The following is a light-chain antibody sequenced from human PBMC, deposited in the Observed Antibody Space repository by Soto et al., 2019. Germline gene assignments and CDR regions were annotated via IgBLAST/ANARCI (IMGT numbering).Light chain of an antibody. CDR3: QQGYSTPVT. V-gene: IGKV1-39*01. J-gene: IGKJ5*01. CDR1: QSISSY. Sequence: DIQMTQSPSSLSASVGDRVTITFRASQSISSYLNWYQQKPGKAPKLLIYAASSLQSGVPSRFSGSGSGTDFTLTISSLLPEDFATYYCQQGYSTPVTFGQGTRLEIK. CDR2: AAS.